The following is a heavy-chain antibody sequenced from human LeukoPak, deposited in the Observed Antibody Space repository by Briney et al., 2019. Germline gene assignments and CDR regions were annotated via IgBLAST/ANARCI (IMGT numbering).Heavy chain of an antibody. V-gene: IGHV4-39*01. D-gene: IGHD4-23*01. CDR1: GASFTSTNYF. J-gene: IGHJ4*02. Sequence: SETLSLTRTVSGASFTSTNYFWAWIPRPPGKGLESIGTIHYSGTTYYNPSLESRLTISVDTSKKQFSLRLNSVTAADASVYFCARRDYDDNPPWHWGPGTLVTVSS. CDR3: ARRDYDDNPPWH. CDR2: IHYSGTT.